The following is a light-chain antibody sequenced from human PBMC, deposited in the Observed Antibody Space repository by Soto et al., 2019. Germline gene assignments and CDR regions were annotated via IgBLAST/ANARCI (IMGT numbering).Light chain of an antibody. CDR2: DAS. V-gene: IGKV1-5*01. Sequence: DIQMTQSPSTLSASVGDRVTITCRASQSISSWLAWYQQKPGKAPKLLIYDASSLESGVPSRFSGSGSGTEFTLTISSLQPDDFATYYCQQYNPFSWTFGQGTKVDIK. J-gene: IGKJ1*01. CDR3: QQYNPFSWT. CDR1: QSISSW.